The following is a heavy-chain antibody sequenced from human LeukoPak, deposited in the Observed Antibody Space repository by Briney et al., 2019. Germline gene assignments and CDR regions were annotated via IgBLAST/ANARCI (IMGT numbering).Heavy chain of an antibody. CDR2: INGSGGST. CDR3: AKVGGSYLDY. CDR1: GFTFSGYA. V-gene: IGHV3-23*01. D-gene: IGHD1-26*01. Sequence: PGGSLRLSCAASGFTFSGYAMSWVRQAPGKGLEWVSAINGSGGSTYYADSVKGRFTISRDNSKNTLYLQMNSLRAEDTAVYYCAKVGGSYLDYWGQGTLVTVSS. J-gene: IGHJ4*02.